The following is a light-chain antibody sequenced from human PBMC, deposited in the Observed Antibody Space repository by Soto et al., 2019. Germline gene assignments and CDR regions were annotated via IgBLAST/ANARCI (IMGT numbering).Light chain of an antibody. J-gene: IGKJ4*01. Sequence: DIPMTQSPASLSASVGDRVTITCRASQNIKKYLNCYQQKPGKAPNLLIYTASSLQVGFPSRFSGSGSGTDFTLTISSLQPEDFATYYCQQSFGTPLTFGGGTKVEIK. CDR2: TAS. V-gene: IGKV1-39*01. CDR3: QQSFGTPLT. CDR1: QNIKKY.